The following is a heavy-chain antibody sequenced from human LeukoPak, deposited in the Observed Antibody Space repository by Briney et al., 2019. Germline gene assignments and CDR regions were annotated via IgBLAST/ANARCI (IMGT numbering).Heavy chain of an antibody. Sequence: PGESLRLSCAASGFTFSSYAMSWVRQAPGKGLEWVSAISGSGGSTYYADSVKGRFTISRDNSKNTLYLQMNSLRAEDTAVYYCAKVVSSSWFFDYWGQGTLVTVSS. J-gene: IGHJ4*02. CDR2: ISGSGGST. V-gene: IGHV3-23*01. CDR3: AKVVSSSWFFDY. CDR1: GFTFSSYA. D-gene: IGHD6-13*01.